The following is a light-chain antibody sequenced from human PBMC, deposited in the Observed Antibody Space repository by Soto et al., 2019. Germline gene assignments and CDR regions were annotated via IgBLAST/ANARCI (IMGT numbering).Light chain of an antibody. CDR2: LGS. Sequence: DIVMTQSPLSLPVTPGEPASISCRSSQSLLHSNGYNYLDWYLQKPGQSPQLLIYLGSNRASGVPDRFSGSGSGTDFTLKISRVEPEDVGVYYCMQALQTPRTFGQGTKLEIK. CDR3: MQALQTPRT. V-gene: IGKV2-28*01. CDR1: QSLLHSNGYNY. J-gene: IGKJ2*01.